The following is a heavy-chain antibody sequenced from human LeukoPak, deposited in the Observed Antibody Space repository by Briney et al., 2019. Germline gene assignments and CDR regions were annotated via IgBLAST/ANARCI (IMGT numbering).Heavy chain of an antibody. D-gene: IGHD5-18*01. V-gene: IGHV3-7*03. CDR1: AFIFSGHW. CDR2: IKEDGSEG. Sequence: GGSLRLSCEGSAFIFSGHWMNWVRQTPGKGLEWVASIKEDGSEGQYVDSVKGRFSISRDNTKGSLFLQLNSLRAEDTAVYYCAREGSIHVWSREFDPWGQGTLVTVSS. CDR3: AREGSIHVWSREFDP. J-gene: IGHJ5*02.